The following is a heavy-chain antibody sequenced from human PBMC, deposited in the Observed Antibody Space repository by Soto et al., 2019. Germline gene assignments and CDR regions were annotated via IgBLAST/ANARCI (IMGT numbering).Heavy chain of an antibody. CDR3: AKAGTIAGTGTTPRAFDV. D-gene: IGHD6-13*01. CDR1: GFMFNAYG. V-gene: IGHV3-30*18. CDR2: ISFDGSNK. J-gene: IGHJ3*01. Sequence: QVQLVESGGGVVQPGRSLSLSCEASGFMFNAYGMHWVRQAPGKGLEWVAVISFDGSNKYYAESVKGRFTISRDNSKNTVYLEMLSLRPEDTAVFYCAKAGTIAGTGTTPRAFDVWGQGTMVTVSS.